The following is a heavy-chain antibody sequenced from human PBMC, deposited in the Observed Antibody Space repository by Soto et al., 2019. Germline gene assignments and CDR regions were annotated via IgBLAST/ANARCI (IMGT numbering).Heavy chain of an antibody. CDR3: AKNRAQQWLGPNCFDP. J-gene: IGHJ5*02. CDR2: ISGSGGST. CDR1: ECNISGYG. V-gene: IGHV3-23*01. Sequence: RVSCGAAECNISGYGMSWVRKDPGKGLEWVSAISGSGGSTYYADSVKGRFTISRDNSKNTLYLQMNTLRAEDTAVYYCAKNRAQQWLGPNCFDPCGQGTLVTGPS. D-gene: IGHD6-19*01.